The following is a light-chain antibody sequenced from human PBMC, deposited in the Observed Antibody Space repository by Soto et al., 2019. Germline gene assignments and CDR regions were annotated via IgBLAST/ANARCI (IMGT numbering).Light chain of an antibody. V-gene: IGKV3-15*01. CDR3: QQFNNWPSWT. CDR1: HSISSN. J-gene: IGKJ1*01. CDR2: GAS. Sequence: EIVMTQSPATLSVSPGERATLSCRASHSISSNLAWYQQKPGQAPRLLIYGASTRATGIPARFSGSGSGTEFTLTISSLQSEDFAVYYCQQFNNWPSWTLGQGTKVEVK.